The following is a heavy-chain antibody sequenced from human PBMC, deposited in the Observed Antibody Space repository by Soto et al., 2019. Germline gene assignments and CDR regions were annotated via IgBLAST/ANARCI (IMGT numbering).Heavy chain of an antibody. CDR2: ISAYNGNT. Sequence: ASVKVSCKASGYTFTSYGISWVRQAPGQVLEWMGWISAYNGNTNYAQKLQGRVTMTTDTSTSTAYMELRSLRSDDTAVYYCARDYKQQLVLGYYGMDVWGQGTTVTVSS. D-gene: IGHD6-13*01. V-gene: IGHV1-18*01. CDR1: GYTFTSYG. J-gene: IGHJ6*02. CDR3: ARDYKQQLVLGYYGMDV.